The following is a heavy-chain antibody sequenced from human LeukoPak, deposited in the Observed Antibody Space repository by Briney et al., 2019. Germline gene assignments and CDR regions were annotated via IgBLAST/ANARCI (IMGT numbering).Heavy chain of an antibody. CDR2: ISGSGGST. J-gene: IGHJ4*02. CDR1: GFTFSSYA. V-gene: IGHV3-23*01. CDR3: AKGPLWFGGNDY. Sequence: GGSLRLSCVASGFTFSSYAMSWVRQAPGKGLEWVSAISGSGGSTYYADSVKGRFTISRDNSKNTLYLQMNSLRAEDTAVYYCAKGPLWFGGNDYWGQGTLVTVSS. D-gene: IGHD3-10*01.